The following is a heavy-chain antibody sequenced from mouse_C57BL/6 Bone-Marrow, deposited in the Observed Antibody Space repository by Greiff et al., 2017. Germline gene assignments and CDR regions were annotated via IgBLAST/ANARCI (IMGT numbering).Heavy chain of an antibody. CDR2: IYPRSGNT. D-gene: IGHD1-1*01. Sequence: QVQLQQSGAELARPGASVKLSCKASGYTFTSYGISWVKQRTGQGLEWIGEIYPRSGNTYYNEKFKGKATLTADKSSSTAYMELRSLTSEDSAVYLSFYGSSCGGYFDVWGTGTTVTVSS. V-gene: IGHV1-81*01. J-gene: IGHJ1*03. CDR1: GYTFTSYG. CDR3: FYGSSCGGYFDV.